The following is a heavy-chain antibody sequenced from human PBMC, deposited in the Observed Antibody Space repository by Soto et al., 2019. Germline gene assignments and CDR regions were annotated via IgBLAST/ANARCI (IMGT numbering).Heavy chain of an antibody. CDR3: ARGYYDSSGQSNTFDI. V-gene: IGHV4-59*01. J-gene: IGHJ3*02. Sequence: SETLSLTCTVSGASISSSYWSWIRQSPEKGLEWIGYVYYSGSTNYNPSLKSRVTISVDTSKNQFSLKLSSVTAADTAVYYCARGYYDSSGQSNTFDIWGQGTMVTVSS. CDR2: VYYSGST. CDR1: GASISSSY. D-gene: IGHD3-22*01.